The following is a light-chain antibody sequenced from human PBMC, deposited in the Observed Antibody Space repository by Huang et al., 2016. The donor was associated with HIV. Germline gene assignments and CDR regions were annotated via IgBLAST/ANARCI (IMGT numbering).Light chain of an antibody. J-gene: IGKJ4*01. CDR1: QSISTY. V-gene: IGKV3-11*01. CDR3: QQRSEWLT. CDR2: DAT. Sequence: EIVLTQSPATLSLSPGARATLPCRASQSISTYLAWYQHRPGQSPRLLIYDATKRAVGGTTRCSGRGSGTDFTLTISSLEPEDFAVYFCQQRSEWLTFGGGTRVDI.